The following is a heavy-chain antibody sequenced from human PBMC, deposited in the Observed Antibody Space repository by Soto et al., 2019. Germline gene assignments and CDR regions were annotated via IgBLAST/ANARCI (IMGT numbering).Heavy chain of an antibody. CDR1: GYTFTSYD. Sequence: ASVKVSCKASGYTFTSYDINWVRQATGQGLEWMGWMNPNSGNTGYAQKFQGRVTMTRNTSISTAYMELSSLRSEDTAVYYCALGISTSCYDGCDAFEIWGQGSMVTVSS. J-gene: IGHJ3*02. V-gene: IGHV1-8*01. D-gene: IGHD2-2*01. CDR2: MNPNSGNT. CDR3: ALGISTSCYDGCDAFEI.